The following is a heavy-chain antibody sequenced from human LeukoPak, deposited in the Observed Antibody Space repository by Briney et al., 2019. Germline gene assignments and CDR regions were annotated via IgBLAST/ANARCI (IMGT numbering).Heavy chain of an antibody. D-gene: IGHD4-17*01. V-gene: IGHV1-2*02. CDR2: INPNSGGT. J-gene: IGHJ4*02. CDR1: GYTFTGYY. CDR3: ARIRYGDYVGFDY. Sequence: GAPVTVSCKASGYTFTGYYMHWVRQAPGQGLEWMGWINPNSGGTNYAQKFQGRVTMTRDTSITTAYMEVSRLRSDDTAVYYCARIRYGDYVGFDYWGQGTLVTVSS.